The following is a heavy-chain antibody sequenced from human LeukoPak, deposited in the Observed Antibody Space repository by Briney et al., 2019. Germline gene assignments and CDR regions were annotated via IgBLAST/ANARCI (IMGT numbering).Heavy chain of an antibody. V-gene: IGHV1-69*04. J-gene: IGHJ5*02. CDR2: IIPILGIA. D-gene: IGHD2-2*01. CDR1: GGTFSSYA. Sequence: SVKVSCKASGGTFSSYAISWVRQAPGQGLEWMGRIIPILGIANYAQKFQGRVTITADKSTSTAYMELSSLRSEDTAVYYCARDREEESTINWFDPWGQGTLVTVSS. CDR3: ARDREEESTINWFDP.